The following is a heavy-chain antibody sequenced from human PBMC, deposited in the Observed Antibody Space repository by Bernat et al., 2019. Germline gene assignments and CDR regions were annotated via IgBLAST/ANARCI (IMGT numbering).Heavy chain of an antibody. J-gene: IGHJ4*02. V-gene: IGHV3-74*01. CDR2: INSDGSII. Sequence: EVQLVESGGGLVQPGGSLRLSCVASGFTFSTSWVHWVRQAPGKGLVWFSRINSDGSIIDYADSVKGRFTISRDNGKNTLYLQLNSLTVDDTAVYYCARAGSYRFDYWGQGTLVTVSS. D-gene: IGHD1-26*01. CDR1: GFTFSTSW. CDR3: ARAGSYRFDY.